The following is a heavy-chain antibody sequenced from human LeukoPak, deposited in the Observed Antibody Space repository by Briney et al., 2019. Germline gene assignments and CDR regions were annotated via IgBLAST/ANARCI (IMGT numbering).Heavy chain of an antibody. Sequence: GGSLRLSCAASGFTFSSYSMNWVRQAPGKGLEWVSSISSSSSYIYYADSVKGRFTISRDNAKNSLYLQMNSLRAEDTAVYYCARGYSSSWYYYYYMDVWGKGTTVTVSS. V-gene: IGHV3-21*01. CDR2: ISSSSSYI. CDR3: ARGYSSSWYYYYYMDV. D-gene: IGHD6-13*01. CDR1: GFTFSSYS. J-gene: IGHJ6*03.